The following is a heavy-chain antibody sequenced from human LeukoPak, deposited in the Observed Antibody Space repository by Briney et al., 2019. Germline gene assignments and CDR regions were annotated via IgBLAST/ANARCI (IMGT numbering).Heavy chain of an antibody. CDR1: GFHLNSSW. V-gene: IGHV3-7*01. CDR3: AREGI. CDR2: IHQDGSDK. Sequence: GGSLRLSCAASGFHLNSSWVSWVRQAPGKGLEWVANIHQDGSDKYYADSLKGRFTLSRDNAKNSLYLQMNSLRAEDTAVYYCAREGIWGQGTLVTVSS. J-gene: IGHJ4*02.